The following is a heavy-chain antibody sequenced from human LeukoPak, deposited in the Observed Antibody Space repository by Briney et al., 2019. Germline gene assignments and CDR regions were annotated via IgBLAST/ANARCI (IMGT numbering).Heavy chain of an antibody. Sequence: PSETLSLTCDVSSYSITSSYSSTSSYYWGWIRQPPGKGLEWIGSINHSGITFYNPSLKSRVTISVDTSKNQFSLKLTSVTAADTAFYYCARDVPSGHLDYWGQGALVTVSS. D-gene: IGHD2-2*01. J-gene: IGHJ4*02. CDR1: SYSITSSYSSTSSYY. CDR3: ARDVPSGHLDY. V-gene: IGHV4-38-2*02. CDR2: INHSGIT.